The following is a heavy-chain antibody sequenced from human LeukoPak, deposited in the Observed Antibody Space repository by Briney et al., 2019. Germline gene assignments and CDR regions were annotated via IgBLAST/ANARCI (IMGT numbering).Heavy chain of an antibody. CDR3: AREAGHY. Sequence: GGSLRLSCSASGFTFSSYIMNWVRQAPGKGLDWVSSISSSSSYIYYAHSVKGRFTISRDNAKNSLYLQMNSLRAEDTAVYYCAREAGHYWGQGTLVTVSS. J-gene: IGHJ4*02. V-gene: IGHV3-21*01. D-gene: IGHD6-13*01. CDR2: ISSSSSYI. CDR1: GFTFSSYI.